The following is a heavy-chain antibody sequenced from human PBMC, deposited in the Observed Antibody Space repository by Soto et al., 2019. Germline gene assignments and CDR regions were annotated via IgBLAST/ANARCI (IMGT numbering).Heavy chain of an antibody. CDR1: GGSVSSNNW. CDR2: IYHTGAT. J-gene: IGHJ4*02. Sequence: KPSETLSLTCAVSGGSVSSNNWWNWVRQPPGKGLEWIGEIYHTGATNYNPSLKSRVTISVDKSKDQVSLNLNSVTAADTAVYYCARRGARYSPFDYWGQGTLVTVSS. D-gene: IGHD2-15*01. CDR3: ARRGARYSPFDY. V-gene: IGHV4-4*02.